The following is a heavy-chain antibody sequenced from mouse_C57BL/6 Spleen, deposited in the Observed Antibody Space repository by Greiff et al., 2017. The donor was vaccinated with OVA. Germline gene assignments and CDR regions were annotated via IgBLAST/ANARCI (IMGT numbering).Heavy chain of an antibody. J-gene: IGHJ3*01. CDR3: ARWPDAAY. V-gene: IGHV1-4*01. CDR2: INPSSGYT. CDR1: GYTFTSYT. Sequence: QVQLKESGAELARPGASVKMSCKASGYTFTSYTMPWVKQRPGKGLEWIGYINPSSGYTKYNQKFKDKATLTADKSSSTAYVQLSSLTSEDSAVYYCARWPDAAYWGQGTLVTVSA.